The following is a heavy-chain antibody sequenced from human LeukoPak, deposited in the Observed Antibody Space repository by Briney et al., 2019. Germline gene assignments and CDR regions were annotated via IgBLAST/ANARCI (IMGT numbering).Heavy chain of an antibody. D-gene: IGHD1-26*01. J-gene: IGHJ5*02. Sequence: PGGSLRLSCAASGFTFSSYSMNWVRQAPGKGLEWVSGINWNGGSTGYADSVKGRFTISRDNAKNSLYLQMNSLRAEDTALYHCARELSGSGNNWFDPWGQGTLVTVSS. CDR2: INWNGGST. V-gene: IGHV3-20*01. CDR1: GFTFSSYS. CDR3: ARELSGSGNNWFDP.